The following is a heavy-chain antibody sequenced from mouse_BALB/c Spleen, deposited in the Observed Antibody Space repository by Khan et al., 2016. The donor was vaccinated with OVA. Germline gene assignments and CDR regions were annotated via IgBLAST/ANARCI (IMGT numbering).Heavy chain of an antibody. CDR2: IGSGGDYF. J-gene: IGHJ3*01. D-gene: IGHD1-1*01. Sequence: EVELVESGGDLVKPGGSQKLSCSASGFTFSTFAMSWVRQTPEKRLEWVATIGSGGDYFYYPDSVKGRFTISRDNAKNTLYLQMSSLRSEDTAMYYCARHNYGPFAYWGQGTLVTVSA. V-gene: IGHV5-9-3*01. CDR3: ARHNYGPFAY. CDR1: GFTFSTFA.